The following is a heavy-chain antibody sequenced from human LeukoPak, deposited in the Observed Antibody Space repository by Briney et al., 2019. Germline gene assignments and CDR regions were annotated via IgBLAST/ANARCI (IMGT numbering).Heavy chain of an antibody. CDR2: ISSNGGST. CDR3: AHSKAVAGFGTFDY. J-gene: IGHJ4*02. CDR1: GFTFSNYA. D-gene: IGHD6-19*01. V-gene: IGHV3-64*01. Sequence: GGSLRLSCAASGFTFSNYAMHWVRQAPGKGLEYVSAISSNGGSTYYANSVKGRFTISRDNSKNTLYLQMGSLRAEDTAVYYCAHSKAVAGFGTFDYWGQGTLVTVSS.